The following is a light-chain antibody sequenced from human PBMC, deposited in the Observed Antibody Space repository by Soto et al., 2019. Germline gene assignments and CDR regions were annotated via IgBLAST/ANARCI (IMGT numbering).Light chain of an antibody. J-gene: IGKJ5*01. Sequence: EIVLTQSPGTLSLSQGERATLSCRASQSVSSSYLGWYQQKPGQAPRLLIYGASSRATGIPDRFSGSGSGTDFTLTISRLEPEDFAVYYCQQYNNWPPITFGQGTRLEIK. V-gene: IGKV3-20*01. CDR1: QSVSSSY. CDR3: QQYNNWPPIT. CDR2: GAS.